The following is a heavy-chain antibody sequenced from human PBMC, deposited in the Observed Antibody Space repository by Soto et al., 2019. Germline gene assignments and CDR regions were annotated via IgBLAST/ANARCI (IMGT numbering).Heavy chain of an antibody. CDR2: IKQGGTET. J-gene: IGHJ4*02. Sequence: GGSLRLSCVGSGLSLSNIWTSWVRQAPGKGLEWVANIKQGGTETYYVDSVKGRFTISKDHAKNSLYLQMNSLRVEDTALYYCLSLDTARVESAGYWGQRTLGTGST. CDR3: LSLDTARVESAGY. CDR1: GLSLSNIW. V-gene: IGHV3-7*01. D-gene: IGHD5-18*01.